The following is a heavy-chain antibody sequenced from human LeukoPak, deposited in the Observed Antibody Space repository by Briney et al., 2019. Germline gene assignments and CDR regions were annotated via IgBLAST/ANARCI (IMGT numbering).Heavy chain of an antibody. CDR1: GFTLSSNW. J-gene: IGHJ4*03. D-gene: IGHD2/OR15-2a*01. CDR2: INEAGNEK. Sequence: GGSLRLSCAASGFTLSSNWMGWVRQAPGKGLEWVANINEAGNEKYYGDSVTGRFTIARDNANKLLDLQMNSLRGDDSAVYYCVRDDGSLIGRDWGQGTMVTVSS. V-gene: IGHV3-7*01. CDR3: VRDDGSLIGRD.